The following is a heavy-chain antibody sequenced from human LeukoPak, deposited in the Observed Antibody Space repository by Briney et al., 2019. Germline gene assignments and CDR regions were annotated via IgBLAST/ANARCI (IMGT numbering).Heavy chain of an antibody. CDR1: GFTFSSYS. D-gene: IGHD3-10*01. Sequence: PGGSLRLSCAASGFTFSSYSMNWVRQAPGKGLEWLSSISMSGYNMYYGDSVQGRFTISRDNARNSLYLQMNSLRAEDTAVYYCARDLFYYGGYYYYGMDVWGQGTTVTVSS. V-gene: IGHV3-21*04. CDR3: ARDLFYYGGYYYYGMDV. J-gene: IGHJ6*02. CDR2: ISMSGYNM.